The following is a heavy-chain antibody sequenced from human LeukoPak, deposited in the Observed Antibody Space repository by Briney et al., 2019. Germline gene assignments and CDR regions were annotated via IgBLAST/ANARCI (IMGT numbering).Heavy chain of an antibody. Sequence: GGSLRLSCAASGFTLSSYWMSWVRQAPGKGLEWVANIKQDGSEKYYVDSVKGRFTISRDNAKNSLYLQMNSLRAEDTAVYYCARDQLRNWSLGYWGQGTLVTVSS. CDR1: GFTLSSYW. D-gene: IGHD1-20*01. V-gene: IGHV3-7*05. CDR2: IKQDGSEK. CDR3: ARDQLRNWSLGY. J-gene: IGHJ4*02.